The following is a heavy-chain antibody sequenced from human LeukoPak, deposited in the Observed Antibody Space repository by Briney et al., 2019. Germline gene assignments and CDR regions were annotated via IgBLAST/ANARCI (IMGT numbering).Heavy chain of an antibody. Sequence: GASVKVSCKASEYTFTGYYMHWVRQAPGQGLEWMGWIKPNSGGTNYAQKFQGRVTMTRDTSISTAYMELSRLRSDDTAVYYCAREGYCSSIRCLDYWGQGTLSPSPQ. D-gene: IGHD2-2*01. CDR3: AREGYCSSIRCLDY. J-gene: IGHJ4*02. CDR1: EYTFTGYY. CDR2: IKPNSGGT. V-gene: IGHV1-2*02.